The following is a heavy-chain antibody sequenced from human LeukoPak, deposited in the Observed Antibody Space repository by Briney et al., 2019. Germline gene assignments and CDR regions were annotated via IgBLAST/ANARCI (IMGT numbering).Heavy chain of an antibody. V-gene: IGHV1-69*13. J-gene: IGHJ4*02. D-gene: IGHD3-22*01. CDR2: IIPIFGTA. CDR3: ARDPSPYYYDSSGYYYALDY. CDR1: GGTFSSYA. Sequence: ASVKVSCKASGGTFSSYAISWVRQAPGQGLEWRGGIIPIFGTANYAQKFQGRVTITADESTSTAYMELSSLRSEDTAVYYCARDPSPYYYDSSGYYYALDYWGQGTLVTVSS.